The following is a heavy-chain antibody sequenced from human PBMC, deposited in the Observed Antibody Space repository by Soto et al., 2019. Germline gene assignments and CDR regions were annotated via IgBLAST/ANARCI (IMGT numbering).Heavy chain of an antibody. V-gene: IGHV4-30-4*01. Sequence: QLQLQESGPGLVKPSETLSLTCTVSGGSISSGDYYWSWIRQPPGKGLEWIGYIYYSGSTYYNPSLKSRVTISVDTSTNQFSLKPSSVTAADTALYYCARDWGSGSYGSFDYWGQGTLVTVSS. CDR2: IYYSGST. CDR1: GGSISSGDYY. D-gene: IGHD1-26*01. J-gene: IGHJ4*02. CDR3: ARDWGSGSYGSFDY.